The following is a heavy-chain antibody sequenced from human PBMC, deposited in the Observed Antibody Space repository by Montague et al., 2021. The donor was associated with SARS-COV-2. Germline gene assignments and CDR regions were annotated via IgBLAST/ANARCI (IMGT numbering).Heavy chain of an antibody. Sequence: SETLSLTCAVAGHCSSSYYRRWIRQPPGKGLVWIGYSLSSGATNYKPAFKSRVTLSVDTSKNQFSLKLSSVTAADTAVYYCARIWYSSGYQGIYYFDYWGQGTLVTVSS. J-gene: IGHJ4*02. CDR1: GHCSSSYY. CDR3: ARIWYSSGYQGIYYFDY. CDR2: SLSSGAT. D-gene: IGHD3-22*01. V-gene: IGHV4-59*01.